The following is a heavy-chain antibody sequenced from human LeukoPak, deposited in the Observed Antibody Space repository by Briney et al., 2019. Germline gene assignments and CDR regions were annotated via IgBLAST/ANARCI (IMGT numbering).Heavy chain of an antibody. D-gene: IGHD1-26*01. J-gene: IGHJ4*02. Sequence: SETLSLTCTVSGGSISSYYWSWIRQPPGKGLEWIGYIYDSGSTNYNPSLKSRVTISVDTSKNKFSLRLSSVTAADTAVYYCARGGSYLGHCDYWGQGSLVTVSS. CDR3: ARGGSYLGHCDY. V-gene: IGHV4-59*01. CDR1: GGSISSYY. CDR2: IYDSGST.